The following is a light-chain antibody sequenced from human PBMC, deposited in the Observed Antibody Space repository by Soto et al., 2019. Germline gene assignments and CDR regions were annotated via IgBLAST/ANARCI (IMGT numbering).Light chain of an antibody. V-gene: IGKV1-39*01. Sequence: DVQMTQSPFFLSASVGDRVAISCRASQPISGYLNWYQQKAGKAHKLQIRDAVNLQVGVPSRFSGSGSGTDFTRIISILQPEDCATCFCQQTYTTPLFTVGQGPHLEI. CDR1: QPISGY. CDR2: DAV. J-gene: IGKJ2*01. CDR3: QQTYTTPLFT.